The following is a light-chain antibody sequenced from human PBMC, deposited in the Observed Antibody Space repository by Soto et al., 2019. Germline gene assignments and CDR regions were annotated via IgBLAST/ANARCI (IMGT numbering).Light chain of an antibody. J-gene: IGLJ2*01. V-gene: IGLV2-8*01. CDR1: SSDVGGYNF. Sequence: QSALTQPPSASGSPGQSVPISCTGTSSDVGGYNFVSWYQQHPDKAPKLMIYEVSKRPSGIPDRFSGSKSGNTASLTVSGLQAEDEANYYCSSYAGSNNYVVFGGGTKLTVL. CDR2: EVS. CDR3: SSYAGSNNYVV.